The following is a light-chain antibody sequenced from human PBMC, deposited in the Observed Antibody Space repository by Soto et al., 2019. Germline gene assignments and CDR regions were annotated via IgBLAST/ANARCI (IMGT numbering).Light chain of an antibody. J-gene: IGKJ1*01. Sequence: DIVMTQSPATLSVSPGERATLSCRASQSVSSNLAWYQQKPGQAPRLLIYGASTRATGIPARFSGSGSGTEFTLTISSLQSEDFAVYYCQQYNNWRGTFGQGTKVEIK. V-gene: IGKV3-15*01. CDR2: GAS. CDR3: QQYNNWRGT. CDR1: QSVSSN.